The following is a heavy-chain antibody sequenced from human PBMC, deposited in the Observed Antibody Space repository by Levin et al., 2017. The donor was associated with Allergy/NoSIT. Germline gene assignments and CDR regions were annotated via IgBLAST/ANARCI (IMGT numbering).Heavy chain of an antibody. Sequence: SETLSLTCTVSGGSVSSGSYYWSWIRQPPGKGLEWIGYIYYSGSTNYNPSLKSRVTISVDTSKNQFSLKLSSVTAADTAVYYCAREGDGYNYNWFDPWGQGTLVTVSS. D-gene: IGHD5-24*01. J-gene: IGHJ5*02. CDR1: GGSVSSGSYY. CDR3: AREGDGYNYNWFDP. V-gene: IGHV4-61*01. CDR2: IYYSGST.